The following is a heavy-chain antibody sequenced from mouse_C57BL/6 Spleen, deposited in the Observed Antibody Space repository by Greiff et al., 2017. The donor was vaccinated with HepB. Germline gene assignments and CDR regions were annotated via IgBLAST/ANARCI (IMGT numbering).Heavy chain of an antibody. J-gene: IGHJ1*03. Sequence: QVQLKESGPGLVQPSQSLSITCTVSGFSLTSYGVHWVRQSPGKGLEWLGVIWSGGSTDYNAAFISRLSISKDNSKSQVFFKMNSLQADDTAIYYCARTPYYSNYDWYFDVWGTGTTVTVSS. CDR2: IWSGGST. D-gene: IGHD2-5*01. V-gene: IGHV2-2*01. CDR1: GFSLTSYG. CDR3: ARTPYYSNYDWYFDV.